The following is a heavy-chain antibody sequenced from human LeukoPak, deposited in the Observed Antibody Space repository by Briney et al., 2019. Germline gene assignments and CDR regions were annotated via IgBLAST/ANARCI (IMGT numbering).Heavy chain of an antibody. CDR2: IYHSGST. CDR1: GYSISSGYY. Sequence: PSETLSLTCAVSGYSISSGYYWGWIRQPPGKGLEWIGSIYHSGSTYYNPSLKSRVTISVDTSKNQFSLKLSSVTAADTAVYYCATLHYFDYWGQGTLVTVSS. CDR3: ATLHYFDY. V-gene: IGHV4-38-2*01. J-gene: IGHJ4*02.